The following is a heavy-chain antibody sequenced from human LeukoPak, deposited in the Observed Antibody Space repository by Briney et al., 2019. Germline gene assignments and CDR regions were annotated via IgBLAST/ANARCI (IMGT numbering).Heavy chain of an antibody. CDR1: GFTFDDYD. J-gene: IGHJ6*04. D-gene: IGHD3-10*02. V-gene: IGHV3-20*04. Sequence: GGSLRLSCAASGFTFDDYDLNWVRQAPGKGLEWVSGISWNGRNTAYAESLKGRFTISRDNAKNSLYLQMNSLRAGDTAVYYCAELGITMIGGVWGKGTTVTISS. CDR3: AELGITMIGGV. CDR2: ISWNGRNT.